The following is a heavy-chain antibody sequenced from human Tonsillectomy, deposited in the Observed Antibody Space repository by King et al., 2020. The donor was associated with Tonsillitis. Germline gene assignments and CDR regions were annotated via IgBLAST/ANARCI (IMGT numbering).Heavy chain of an antibody. V-gene: IGHV3-7*01. CDR2: IKPDGNEK. CDR1: GFAFSSYN. CDR3: VGNWN. D-gene: IGHD1-1*01. Sequence: VQLVESGGDLVQPGGSLRLSCTTSGFAFSSYNMHWVRQAPGEGLELVATIKPDGNEKNYVGSVRGRFPISRDNAKNSVYLQVNSLRDEDTAVYYCVGNWNWGQGTLVTVSS. J-gene: IGHJ4*02.